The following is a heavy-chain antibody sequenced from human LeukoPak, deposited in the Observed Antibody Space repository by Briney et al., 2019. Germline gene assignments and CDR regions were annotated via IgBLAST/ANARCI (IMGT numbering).Heavy chain of an antibody. V-gene: IGHV1-2*02. Sequence: GASVKVSCKASGYTFTGYYMHWVRQAPGQGLEWMGWINPNSGGTNYAQKFQGRVTMTRDTSISTAYMELSRLRSDDTAVYYCARDNAHFWSGYYTGPHWFDPWGQGTLVTASS. CDR2: INPNSGGT. CDR1: GYTFTGYY. CDR3: ARDNAHFWSGYYTGPHWFDP. D-gene: IGHD3-3*02. J-gene: IGHJ5*02.